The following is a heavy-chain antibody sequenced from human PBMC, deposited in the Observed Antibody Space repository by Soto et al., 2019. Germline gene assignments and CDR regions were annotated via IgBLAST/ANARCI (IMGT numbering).Heavy chain of an antibody. D-gene: IGHD3-9*01. Sequence: SETLSLTCAVYGGSFSGYYWSWIRQPPGKGLEWIGYIYYSGSANYNPSLKSRVTISVDTSKNQFSLKLSSVTAADTAVYYCATGEPYDILTGYYKFGDNWFDPWGQGTLVTVS. V-gene: IGHV4-59*01. CDR3: ATGEPYDILTGYYKFGDNWFDP. CDR2: IYYSGSA. CDR1: GGSFSGYY. J-gene: IGHJ5*02.